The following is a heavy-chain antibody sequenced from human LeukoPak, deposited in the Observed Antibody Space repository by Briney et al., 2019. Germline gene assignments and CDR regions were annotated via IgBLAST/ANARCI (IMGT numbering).Heavy chain of an antibody. J-gene: IGHJ4*02. D-gene: IGHD5-18*01. Sequence: SGTLSLTCSVSGGSISRSSDYWGWIRQPPGKGLEWIGSVFYSGSPYYNPSLKSRLTISVDTSKNQFSLKLTSVTAADTAVYYCARHPRRDGYSNFDFWGQGALVTVSS. V-gene: IGHV4-39*01. CDR3: ARHPRRDGYSNFDF. CDR2: VFYSGSP. CDR1: GGSISRSSDY.